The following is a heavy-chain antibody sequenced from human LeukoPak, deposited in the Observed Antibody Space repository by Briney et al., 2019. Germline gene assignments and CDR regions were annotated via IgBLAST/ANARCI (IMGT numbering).Heavy chain of an antibody. J-gene: IGHJ4*02. CDR1: GFTFSSYG. CDR2: IRYDGSNK. CDR3: AKGITVTYSYYFDY. Sequence: GGSLRLSCAASGFTFSSYGMHWVRQAPGKGLEWVAFIRYDGSNKYYADSVKGRFTISRDNSKNTLYPQMNSLRAEDTAVYYCAKGITVTYSYYFDYWGQGTLVTVSS. V-gene: IGHV3-30*02. D-gene: IGHD4-17*01.